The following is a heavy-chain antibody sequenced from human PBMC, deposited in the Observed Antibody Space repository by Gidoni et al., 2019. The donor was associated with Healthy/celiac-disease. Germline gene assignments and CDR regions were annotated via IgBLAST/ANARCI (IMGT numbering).Heavy chain of an antibody. CDR1: GGSISRGDYY. Sequence: QVQLQESGPGLVKPSQPLSLTCTVSGGSISRGDYYWSWIRQPPGKGLEWIGYIYYSGSTYYNPSLKSRVTISVDTSKNQFSLKLSSVTAADTAVYYCARVKLVDEWNWFDPWGQGTLVTVSS. D-gene: IGHD6-6*01. V-gene: IGHV4-30-4*01. J-gene: IGHJ5*02. CDR3: ARVKLVDEWNWFDP. CDR2: IYYSGST.